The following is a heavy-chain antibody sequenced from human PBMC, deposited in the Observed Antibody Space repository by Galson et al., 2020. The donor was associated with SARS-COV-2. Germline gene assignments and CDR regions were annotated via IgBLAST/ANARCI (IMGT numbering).Heavy chain of an antibody. V-gene: IGHV4-34*01. CDR1: GESFSDYY. J-gene: IGHJ6*01. CDR2: INHSGST. Sequence: SETLSLTCTVYGESFSDYYWSWIRQSPEKGLEWIGEINHSGSTTYNPSLESRVTIAADASKKQLSLKLSSMTAADTSVYYCARGPRRITTFGVVVICGMDVWGQGTTVTVSS. CDR3: ARGPRRITTFGVVVICGMDV. D-gene: IGHD3-3*01.